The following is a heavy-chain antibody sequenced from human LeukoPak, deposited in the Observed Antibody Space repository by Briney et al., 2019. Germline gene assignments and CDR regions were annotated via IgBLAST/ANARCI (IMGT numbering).Heavy chain of an antibody. J-gene: IGHJ4*02. CDR3: ARALDYDSSGYYLD. D-gene: IGHD3-22*01. CDR2: ISYSGST. CDR1: GGSISSYY. V-gene: IGHV4-59*01. Sequence: SETLSLTCTVSGGSISSYYWSWIRQPPGKGLEWIGYISYSGSTNYNPSLKSRVTISVDTSKNQFSLKLNSVTAADTALYYCARALDYDSSGYYLDWGQGTLVTVSS.